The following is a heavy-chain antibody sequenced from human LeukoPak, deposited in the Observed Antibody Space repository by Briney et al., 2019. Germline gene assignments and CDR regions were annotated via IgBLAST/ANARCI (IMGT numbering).Heavy chain of an antibody. V-gene: IGHV1-18*01. D-gene: IGHD2-2*03. CDR3: ARDLDIVVVPASISHYYYGMDV. Sequence: ASVKVSCKASGYTFTSYGSSWVRQAPGQVLEWMGWISAYNGNTNYAQKLQGRVTMTTDTSTSTAYMELRSLRSDDTAVYYCARDLDIVVVPASISHYYYGMDVWGQGTTVTVSS. CDR1: GYTFTSYG. CDR2: ISAYNGNT. J-gene: IGHJ6*02.